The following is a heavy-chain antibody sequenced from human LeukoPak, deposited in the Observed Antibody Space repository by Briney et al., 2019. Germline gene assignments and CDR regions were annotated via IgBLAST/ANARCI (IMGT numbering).Heavy chain of an antibody. CDR1: GGSVSGYTYY. V-gene: IGHV4-39*01. CDR2: VYYNGDT. Sequence: SETLSLTCTVSGGSVSGYTYYWAWIRQPPGKRLEWIGRVYYNGDTYYNPSLKSRVTLSIDKSKNQDSLRLTSVTAADTAVYYCARLSVIVGAALEYYYMDVWGQGTTVTVSS. J-gene: IGHJ6*03. D-gene: IGHD1-26*01. CDR3: ARLSVIVGAALEYYYMDV.